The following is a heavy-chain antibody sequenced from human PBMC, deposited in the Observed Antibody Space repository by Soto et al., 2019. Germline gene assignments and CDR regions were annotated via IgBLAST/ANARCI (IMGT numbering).Heavy chain of an antibody. Sequence: QVQLVESGGGLVKPGGSLRLSCASSGFTFSDHYMSWIRRSPGKGLEFLSYISPRTTYKNYADSVKGRFTSSRDNAKNSLYLHLNSLRAEDTAIYYCSRGGGGGLFDLWGQGTFVTVSS. D-gene: IGHD2-21*01. CDR1: GFTFSDHY. J-gene: IGHJ4*02. CDR3: SRGGGGGLFDL. CDR2: ISPRTTYK. V-gene: IGHV3-11*06.